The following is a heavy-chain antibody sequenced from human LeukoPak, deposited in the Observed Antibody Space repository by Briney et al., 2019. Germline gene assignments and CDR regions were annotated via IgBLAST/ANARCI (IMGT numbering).Heavy chain of an antibody. D-gene: IGHD3-10*01. J-gene: IGHJ4*02. V-gene: IGHV1-24*01. Sequence: ASVKVSCKVSGYTLTELSMHWVRQAPGKGLEWMGGFDPEDGETIYAQKFQGRVTMTEDTSTDTAYMELSSLGSEDTAVYYCATYYGSGRHYFDYWGQGTLVTVSS. CDR1: GYTLTELS. CDR3: ATYYGSGRHYFDY. CDR2: FDPEDGET.